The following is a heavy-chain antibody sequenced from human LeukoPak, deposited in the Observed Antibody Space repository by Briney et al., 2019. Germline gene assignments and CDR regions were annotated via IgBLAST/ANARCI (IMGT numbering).Heavy chain of an antibody. CDR3: ARGGRQWLGQDYYMDV. V-gene: IGHV1-69*13. J-gene: IGHJ6*03. CDR1: GGTFSSYA. D-gene: IGHD6-19*01. Sequence: SVKVSCKASGGTFSSYAISWVRQAPGQGLEWMGGIIPIFGTANYAQKFQGRVTFTADESTSTAYMELSSLRSEDTAVYYCARGGRQWLGQDYYMDVWGKGTTVTVSS. CDR2: IIPIFGTA.